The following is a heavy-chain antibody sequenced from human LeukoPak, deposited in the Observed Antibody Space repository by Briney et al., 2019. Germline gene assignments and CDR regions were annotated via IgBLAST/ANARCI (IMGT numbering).Heavy chain of an antibody. CDR3: ATAVYTRGGDWFDP. D-gene: IGHD2-8*01. CDR2: FDPEDGET. V-gene: IGHV1-24*01. J-gene: IGHJ5*02. CDR1: VYTLTELS. Sequence: GASVKVSCKVSVYTLTELSMHWVRQAPGKGLEWMGGFDPEDGETIYAQKFQGRVTMTEDTSTDTAYMELSSLRSEDTAVYYCATAVYTRGGDWFDPWGQGTLVTVSS.